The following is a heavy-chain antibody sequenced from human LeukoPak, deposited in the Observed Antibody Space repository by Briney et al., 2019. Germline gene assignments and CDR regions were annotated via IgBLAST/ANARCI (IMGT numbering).Heavy chain of an antibody. CDR3: ARGLELAIDSSGSHPYFDY. D-gene: IGHD3-22*01. V-gene: IGHV4-34*01. J-gene: IGHJ4*02. CDR2: INHSGST. CDR1: GGSFSGYY. Sequence: LETLSLTCAVYGGSFSGYYWSWIRQPPGKGLEWIGEINHSGSTNYNPSLKGRVTISVDTSKNQFSLKLSSVTAADTAVYYCARGLELAIDSSGSHPYFDYWGQGTLVTLSS.